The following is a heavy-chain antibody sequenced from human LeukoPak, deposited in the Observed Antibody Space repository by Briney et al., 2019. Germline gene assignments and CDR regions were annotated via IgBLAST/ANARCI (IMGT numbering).Heavy chain of an antibody. V-gene: IGHV4-34*01. Sequence: KPSETLSLTCAVYGGSFSGYYWSWIRQPPGKGLEWIGEINHSGSTNYNPSLKSRVTISVDTSKNQFSLKLSSVTAADTAVYYCAILSGYSYGPYFQHWGQGTLVTVSS. CDR1: GGSFSGYY. CDR3: AILSGYSYGPYFQH. CDR2: INHSGST. D-gene: IGHD5-18*01. J-gene: IGHJ1*01.